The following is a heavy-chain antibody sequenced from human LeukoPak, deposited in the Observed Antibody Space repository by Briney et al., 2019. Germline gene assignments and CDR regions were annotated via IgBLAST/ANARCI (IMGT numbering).Heavy chain of an antibody. CDR1: GYTFTSYG. CDR3: ARDLCRYYYDSSGPKGGCWAFDI. CDR2: ISAYNGNT. D-gene: IGHD3-22*01. Sequence: ASVKVSCKASGYTFTSYGISWVRQAPGQGREWMGWISAYNGNTNYAQKLQGRVTMTTDTATSTAYMELRSLRSDDTAVYYCARDLCRYYYDSSGPKGGCWAFDIWGQGTMVAVSS. V-gene: IGHV1-18*01. J-gene: IGHJ3*02.